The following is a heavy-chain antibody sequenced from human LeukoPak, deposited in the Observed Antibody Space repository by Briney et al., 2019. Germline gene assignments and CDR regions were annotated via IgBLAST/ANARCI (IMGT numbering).Heavy chain of an antibody. V-gene: IGHV4-39*01. D-gene: IGHD3-3*01. CDR3: ASHGFWEGAVDY. CDR1: GGSFSSSSYY. CDR2: VYYIGST. Sequence: SETLSLTCTVSGGSFSSSSYYWGWIRQPPGKGLDWIGSVYYIGSTYYNPSLKSRVTISVDTSKNQSSLKLTSVTAADTAVYYCASHGFWEGAVDYWGQGTLVTVSS. J-gene: IGHJ4*02.